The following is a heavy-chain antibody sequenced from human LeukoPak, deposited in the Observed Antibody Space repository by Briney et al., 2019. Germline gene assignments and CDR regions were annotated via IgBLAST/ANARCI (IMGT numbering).Heavy chain of an antibody. CDR1: GFTFSSYG. CDR3: ARGQDCSGGSCYSAGWFDP. Sequence: GGSLRLSCAASGFTFSSYGMHWVRQAPGKGLEWISSMRYDGSIKYYADSVKGRFTISRDNAKNSLYLQMNSLRAEDTAVYYCARGQDCSGGSCYSAGWFDPWGQGTLVTVSS. V-gene: IGHV3-30*02. CDR2: MRYDGSIK. J-gene: IGHJ5*02. D-gene: IGHD2-15*01.